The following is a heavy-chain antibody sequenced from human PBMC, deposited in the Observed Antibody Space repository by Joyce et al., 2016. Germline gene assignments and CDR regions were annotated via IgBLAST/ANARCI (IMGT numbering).Heavy chain of an antibody. CDR3: ARLRRWSGPSDC. CDR2: INRDGSST. CDR1: GFTFSSYW. J-gene: IGHJ4*02. V-gene: IGHV3-74*03. D-gene: IGHD4-23*01. Sequence: EVQLVESGGGLVQPGGSLSLSCAASGFTFSSYWRYWVRKAPGKGLVWVSRINRDGSSTTYADSVKGRFTISRDNAKNTLYLQMNSLRAEDTAVYYCARLRRWSGPSDCWGQGTLVTVSS.